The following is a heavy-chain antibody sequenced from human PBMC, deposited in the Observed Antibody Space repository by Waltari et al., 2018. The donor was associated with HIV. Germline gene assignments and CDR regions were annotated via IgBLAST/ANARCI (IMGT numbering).Heavy chain of an antibody. CDR1: GGSISSYY. CDR3: ARSPGVGANTLDY. CDR2: IYYSGST. V-gene: IGHV4-59*01. D-gene: IGHD1-26*01. Sequence: QVQLQESGPGLVKPSETLSLTCTVSGGSISSYYWSWIRQPPGKGLEWIGYIYYSGSTNYNPSLKSRVTISVDTSKNQFSLKLSSVTAADTAVYYCARSPGVGANTLDYWGQGTLVTVS. J-gene: IGHJ4*02.